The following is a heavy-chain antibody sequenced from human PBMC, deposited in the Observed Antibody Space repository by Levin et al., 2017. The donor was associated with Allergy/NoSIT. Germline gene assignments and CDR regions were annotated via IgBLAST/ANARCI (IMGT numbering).Heavy chain of an antibody. CDR3: AKDLSGPRDY. CDR1: GFTFSSYA. D-gene: IGHD5-12*01. Sequence: GESLKISCAASGFTFSSYAMSWVRQAPGKGLEWVSAISGSGGSTYYADSVKGRFTISRDNSKNTLYLQMNSLRAEDTAVYYCAKDLSGPRDYWGQGTLVTVSS. V-gene: IGHV3-23*01. J-gene: IGHJ4*02. CDR2: ISGSGGST.